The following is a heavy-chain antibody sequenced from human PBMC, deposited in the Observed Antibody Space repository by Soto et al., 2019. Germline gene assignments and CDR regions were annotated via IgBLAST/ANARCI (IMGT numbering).Heavy chain of an antibody. CDR1: GFTFTSSA. V-gene: IGHV1-58*01. CDR2: IVVGSGNT. Sequence: GASVKVSCKASGFTFTSSAVQWVRQARGQRLEWIGWIVVGSGNTNYAQKFQERVTITRDMSTSTAYMELSSLRSEDTAVYYCAATLDYYDSSGSPDLYYYGMDVWGQGTTVTVSS. D-gene: IGHD3-22*01. J-gene: IGHJ6*02. CDR3: AATLDYYDSSGSPDLYYYGMDV.